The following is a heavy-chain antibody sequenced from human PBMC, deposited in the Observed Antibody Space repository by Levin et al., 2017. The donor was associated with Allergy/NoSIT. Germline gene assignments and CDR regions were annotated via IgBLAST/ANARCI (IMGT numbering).Heavy chain of an antibody. V-gene: IGHV4-39*01. CDR1: GGSISGSSYS. CDR2: LSYSGNT. J-gene: IGHJ5*02. D-gene: IGHD1-1*01. Sequence: PSETLSLTCTVSGGSISGSSYSWGWIRQSPGKGLEWIGSLSYSGNTYQNPSLKSRVSVAVDTSKNQFSLRLTPVTAADTAVYYCARHPHNNNWSWDWFDPWGQGILVTVSS. CDR3: ARHPHNNNWSWDWFDP.